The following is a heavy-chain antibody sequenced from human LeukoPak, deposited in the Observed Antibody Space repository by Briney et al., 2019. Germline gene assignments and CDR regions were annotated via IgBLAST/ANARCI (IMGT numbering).Heavy chain of an antibody. J-gene: IGHJ4*02. V-gene: IGHV4-30-2*01. D-gene: IGHD2-8*01. CDR3: ATLRSLPYAYFDY. CDR2: IYHSGST. CDR1: GGSISSGGYY. Sequence: SQTLSLTCTVSGGSISSGGYYWSWIRQPPGKGLEWIGYIYHSGSTYYNPSLKSRVTISVDRSKNQFSLKLSSVTAADTAVYYCATLRSLPYAYFDYWGQGTLVTVSS.